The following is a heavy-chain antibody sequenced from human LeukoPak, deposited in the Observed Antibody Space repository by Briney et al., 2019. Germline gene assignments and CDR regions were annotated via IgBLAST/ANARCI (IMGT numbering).Heavy chain of an antibody. D-gene: IGHD5-18*01. CDR1: GYTFTSYA. Sequence: GASVKVSCKASGYTFTSYAMNWVRQAPGQGLEWMGWINTNTGNPTYAQGFTGRFVFSLDTSVSTAYLQISSLKAEDTAVYYCARTDPSLWRLDTNWFDPWGQGTLVTVSS. V-gene: IGHV7-4-1*02. CDR2: INTNTGNP. J-gene: IGHJ5*02. CDR3: ARTDPSLWRLDTNWFDP.